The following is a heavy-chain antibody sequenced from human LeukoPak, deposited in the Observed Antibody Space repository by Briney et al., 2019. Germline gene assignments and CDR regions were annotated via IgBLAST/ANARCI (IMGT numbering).Heavy chain of an antibody. Sequence: GGSLRLSCAASGFSISDYYRSWIRQAPGKGLEWIAYISSSVDTIYYTDSVKGRFTISRDNANNSLYLQMDSLRAEDTAVYYCTRRRDYGDSWGQGTLVTVSS. CDR3: TRRRDYGDS. CDR2: ISSSVDTI. J-gene: IGHJ4*02. V-gene: IGHV3-11*01. CDR1: GFSISDYY.